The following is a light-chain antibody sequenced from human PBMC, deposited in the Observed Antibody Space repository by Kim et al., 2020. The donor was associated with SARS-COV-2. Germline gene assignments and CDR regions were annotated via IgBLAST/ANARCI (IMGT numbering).Light chain of an antibody. Sequence: PGERATLSCRASQSVSSSYLAWYQQKPGQAPRLLIYGASSRATGIPERFSGSGSGTDFTLTISRLEPEDFAVYYCQQYGSSPRITFGGGTKVEIK. J-gene: IGKJ4*01. V-gene: IGKV3-20*01. CDR1: QSVSSSY. CDR2: GAS. CDR3: QQYGSSPRIT.